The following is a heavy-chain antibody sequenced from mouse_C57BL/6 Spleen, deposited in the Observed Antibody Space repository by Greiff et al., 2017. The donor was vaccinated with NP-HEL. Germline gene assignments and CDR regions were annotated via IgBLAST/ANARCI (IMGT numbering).Heavy chain of an antibody. J-gene: IGHJ4*01. D-gene: IGHD1-3*01. V-gene: IGHV1-9*01. CDR1: GYTFTGYW. CDR2: ILPGSGST. Sequence: QVQLQHSGAELLKPGASVKLSCKATGYTFTGYWIEWVKQRPGHGLEWIGEILPGSGSTNYNENFKVKATFTADTSSNTAYMQLSSLTTEDAAIYYCAIKETNYDAMDYWGQGTSVTVSS. CDR3: AIKETNYDAMDY.